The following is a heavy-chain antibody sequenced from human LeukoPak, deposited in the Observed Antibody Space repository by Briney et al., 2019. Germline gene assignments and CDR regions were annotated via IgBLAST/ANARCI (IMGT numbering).Heavy chain of an antibody. Sequence: GRSLRLSCAASGFTFSSYGMHWVRQAPGKGLEWVAVISYDGSNKYYADSVKGRFTISRDNSKNTLYLQMNSLRAEDTAVYYCAKSRRRSYGGNSLDYWGQGTLVTVSS. J-gene: IGHJ4*02. D-gene: IGHD4-23*01. CDR2: ISYDGSNK. CDR3: AKSRRRSYGGNSLDY. V-gene: IGHV3-30*18. CDR1: GFTFSSYG.